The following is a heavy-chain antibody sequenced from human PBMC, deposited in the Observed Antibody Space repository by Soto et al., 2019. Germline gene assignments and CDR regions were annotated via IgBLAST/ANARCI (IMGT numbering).Heavy chain of an antibody. CDR3: AREGWELIRGFDY. D-gene: IGHD1-26*01. CDR2: IYYSGST. CDR1: GGSVSSGSYY. J-gene: IGHJ4*02. Sequence: PSETLSLTCTVSGGSVSSGSYYWSWIRQPPGKGLEWIGYIYYSGSTNYNPSLKSRVTISVDTSKKQFSLKLSSVTAADTAVYYCAREGWELIRGFDYWGQGTLVTVSS. V-gene: IGHV4-61*01.